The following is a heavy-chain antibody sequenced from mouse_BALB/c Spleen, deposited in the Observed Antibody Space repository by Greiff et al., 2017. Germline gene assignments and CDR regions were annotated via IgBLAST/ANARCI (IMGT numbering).Heavy chain of an antibody. CDR1: GFAFSSYD. D-gene: IGHD1-1*01. Sequence: EVMLVESGGGLVKPGGSLKLSCAAFGFAFSSYDMSWVRQTPEKRLEWVAYISSGSGSTYYPDTVKGRITISRDNAKNTLYLHISSLKSEDTAMYSCARHDGSGYDDYYLDYWGQGTTLTVSS. V-gene: IGHV5-12-1*01. CDR3: ARHDGSGYDDYYLDY. J-gene: IGHJ2*01. CDR2: ISSGSGST.